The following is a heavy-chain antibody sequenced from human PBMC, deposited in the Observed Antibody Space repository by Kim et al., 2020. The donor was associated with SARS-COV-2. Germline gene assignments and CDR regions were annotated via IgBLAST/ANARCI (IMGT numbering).Heavy chain of an antibody. V-gene: IGHV1-8*01. Sequence: ASVKVSCKASGYTFTSYDINWVRQATGQGLEWMGWMNPNSGNTGYAQKFQGRVTMTKNTSISTAYMELSNLRSEDTAVYYCARGHLKRIVVVIVPRLYYYYRDVWGKGTTVSVS. CDR1: GYTFTSYD. D-gene: IGHD2-21*01. CDR3: ARGHLKRIVVVIVPRLYYYYRDV. J-gene: IGHJ6*03. CDR2: MNPNSGNT.